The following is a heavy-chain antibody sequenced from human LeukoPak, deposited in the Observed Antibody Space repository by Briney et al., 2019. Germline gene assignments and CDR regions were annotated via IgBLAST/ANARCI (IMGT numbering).Heavy chain of an antibody. Sequence: RSGGSLRLSCAASGFTFDDYGMSWVRHAPGKGLEWVSGINWNGGSTGYADSVRGRFTISRDNAKNSLYLQMNSLRAEDTALYYCARGDSGSSFSAFDIWGQGTMVTVSS. CDR1: GFTFDDYG. CDR3: ARGDSGSSFSAFDI. J-gene: IGHJ3*02. CDR2: INWNGGST. D-gene: IGHD1-26*01. V-gene: IGHV3-20*04.